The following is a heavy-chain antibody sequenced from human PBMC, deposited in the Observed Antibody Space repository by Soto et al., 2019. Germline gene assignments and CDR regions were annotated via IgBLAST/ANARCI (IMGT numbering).Heavy chain of an antibody. CDR3: ARDVYYYDSSGWDV. D-gene: IGHD3-22*01. CDR2: ISYDGSNK. Sequence: QVQLVESGGGVVQPGRSLRLSCAASGFTFSSYAMHWVRQAPGKGLEWVAVISYDGSNKYYADSVKGRFTISRDNSKNTLYLQMNSLRAEDRAVYYCARDVYYYDSSGWDVWGQGTTVTVSS. J-gene: IGHJ6*02. V-gene: IGHV3-30-3*01. CDR1: GFTFSSYA.